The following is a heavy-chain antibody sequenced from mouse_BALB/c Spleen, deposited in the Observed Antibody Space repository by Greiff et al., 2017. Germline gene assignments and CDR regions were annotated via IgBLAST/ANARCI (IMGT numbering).Heavy chain of an antibody. J-gene: IGHJ3*01. V-gene: IGHV2-9*02. CDR3: AREARRTFAY. CDR2: IWAGGST. CDR1: GFSLTSYG. Sequence: VQLQESGPGLVAPSQSLSITCTVSGFSLTSYGVHWVRQPPGKGLEWLGVIWAGGSTNYNSALMSRLSISKYNSTSQVFLKMNSLQTDDTAMYYCAREARRTFAYWGQGTLVTVSA.